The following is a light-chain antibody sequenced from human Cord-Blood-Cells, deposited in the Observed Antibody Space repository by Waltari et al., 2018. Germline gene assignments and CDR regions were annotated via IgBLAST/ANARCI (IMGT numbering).Light chain of an antibody. Sequence: QSALTQPASVSGSPGQSITISCTGTSSDVGGYNFVSWYPQHPGKPPKLMIYEVSNRPSGVSNRFSGSKSGNTASLTISGLQAEDEADYYCSSYTSSSTWVFGGGTKLTVL. J-gene: IGLJ3*02. CDR1: SSDVGGYNF. CDR3: SSYTSSSTWV. CDR2: EVS. V-gene: IGLV2-14*01.